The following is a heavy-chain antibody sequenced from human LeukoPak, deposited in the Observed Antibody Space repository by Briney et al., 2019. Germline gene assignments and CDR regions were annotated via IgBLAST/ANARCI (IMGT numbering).Heavy chain of an antibody. CDR2: IYYSGST. CDR1: GGSISSGDYY. Sequence: SSETLSLTCTVSGGSISSGDYYWSWIRQPPGKGLEWIGYIYYSGSTYYNPSLKSRVTISVDTSKNQFSLKLSSVTAADTAMYYCARVVKRGAKAFDIWGQGTMVTVSS. CDR3: ARVVKRGAKAFDI. V-gene: IGHV4-30-4*02. D-gene: IGHD1-26*01. J-gene: IGHJ3*02.